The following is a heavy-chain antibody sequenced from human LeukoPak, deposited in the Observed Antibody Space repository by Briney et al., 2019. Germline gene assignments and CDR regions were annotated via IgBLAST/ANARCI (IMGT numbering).Heavy chain of an antibody. CDR1: GFTFSSYW. CDR2: INSDGSST. J-gene: IGHJ4*02. D-gene: IGHD5-24*01. Sequence: GGSLRPSCAASGFTFSSYWMPWVRQAPGKGLVWVSRINSDGSSTSYADSVKGRFTISRENDKNTLYLQMNNLRGEDTAVYYCARVVRYGYSAHEWDDYWGQGTLVTVSS. V-gene: IGHV3-74*01. CDR3: ARVVRYGYSAHEWDDY.